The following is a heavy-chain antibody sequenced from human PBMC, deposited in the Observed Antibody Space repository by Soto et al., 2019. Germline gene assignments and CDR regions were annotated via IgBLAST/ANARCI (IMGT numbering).Heavy chain of an antibody. CDR3: TTTSIGLYFDH. V-gene: IGHV3-15*01. D-gene: IGHD3-3*02. CDR1: GFNFGNAW. Sequence: EFQLVESGGGLMKPGGSLRLSCTASGFNFGNAWMSWVCQAQGKGPEWVGRMKTKSDGATTDYAAPVKGRFSISRDDSKNMLFLQMDSLQTEDTAVYYCTTTSIGLYFDHWGQGTLVTVSS. J-gene: IGHJ4*02. CDR2: MKTKSDGATT.